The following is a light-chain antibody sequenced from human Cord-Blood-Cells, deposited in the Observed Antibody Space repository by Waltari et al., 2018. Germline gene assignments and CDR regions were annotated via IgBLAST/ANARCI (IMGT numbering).Light chain of an antibody. Sequence: QSALTQPASVSGSPGQSITIPCTGTRRVGGSYNLVPWYQQHPGKAPKLMIYEGSKRPSGVSNRFSGSKSGNTASLTISGLQAEDEADYYCCSYAGSSTYVFGTGTKVTVL. V-gene: IGLV2-23*01. J-gene: IGLJ1*01. CDR1: RRVGGSYNL. CDR2: EGS. CDR3: CSYAGSSTYV.